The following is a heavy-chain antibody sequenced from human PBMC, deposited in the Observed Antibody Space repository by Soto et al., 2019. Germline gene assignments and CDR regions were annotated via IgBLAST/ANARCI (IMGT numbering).Heavy chain of an antibody. CDR3: ASARDGYNWGPFDS. D-gene: IGHD5-12*01. CDR1: GYSFNTYY. J-gene: IGHJ4*02. V-gene: IGHV1-46*02. Sequence: GASVKVSCKASGYSFNTYYIHWVRQAPGQGLKWMGIINPGGGSTSYAQKFQGRIIMTRDTSTSTLYMELSSLSSEDTAVYYCASARDGYNWGPFDSWGQGTPVTVSS. CDR2: INPGGGST.